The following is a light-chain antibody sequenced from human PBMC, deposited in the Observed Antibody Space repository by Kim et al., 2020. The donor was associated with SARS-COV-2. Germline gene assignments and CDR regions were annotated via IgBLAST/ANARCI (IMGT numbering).Light chain of an antibody. CDR1: SLRSYY. V-gene: IGLV3-19*01. J-gene: IGLJ2*01. Sequence: VAWGQTGRITCKGDSLRSYYATWYQQKPGQAPILVIYGKNNRPSGIPDRFSGSSSGNTASLTITGTQAGDEADYYCNSRDSNENVFFGGGTQLTVL. CDR2: GKN. CDR3: NSRDSNENVF.